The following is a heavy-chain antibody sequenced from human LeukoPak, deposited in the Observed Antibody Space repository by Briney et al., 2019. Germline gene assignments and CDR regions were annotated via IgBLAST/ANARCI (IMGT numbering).Heavy chain of an antibody. CDR3: AREFLDYGMGV. D-gene: IGHD2-21*01. V-gene: IGHV3-30-3*01. CDR1: GFTFSSYA. J-gene: IGHJ6*02. CDR2: ISYDGSNK. Sequence: PGGSLRLSCAASGFTFSSYAMHWVRQAPGKGLEWVAVISYDGSNKYYADSVKGRFTISRDNSKNTLYLQMNSLRAEDTAVYYCAREFLDYGMGVWGQGTTVTVSS.